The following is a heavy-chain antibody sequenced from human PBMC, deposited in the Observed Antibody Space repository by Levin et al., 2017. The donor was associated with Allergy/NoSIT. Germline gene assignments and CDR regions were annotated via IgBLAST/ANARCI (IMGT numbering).Heavy chain of an antibody. CDR3: ATDAITMVRGVIVNFDY. Sequence: ASVKVSCKVSGYTLTELSMHWVRQAPGKGLEWMGGFDPEDGETIYAQKFQGRVTMTEDTSTDTAYMELSSLRSEDTAVYYCATDAITMVRGVIVNFDYWGQGTLVTVSS. D-gene: IGHD3-10*01. J-gene: IGHJ4*02. V-gene: IGHV1-24*01. CDR1: GYTLTELS. CDR2: FDPEDGET.